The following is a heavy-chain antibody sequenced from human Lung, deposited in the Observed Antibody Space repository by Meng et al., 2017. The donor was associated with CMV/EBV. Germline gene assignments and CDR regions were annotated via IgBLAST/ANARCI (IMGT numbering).Heavy chain of an antibody. J-gene: IGHJ4*02. V-gene: IGHV4-59*01. CDR2: IYSNGNT. Sequence: QVQLQESGPGLVKPSETLSVTCTVSGGYIHNYYWGWIRQPPGKGLEWIGQIYSNGNTNYNPSLGSRVTTSVDTSKSQFSLHLRSVTTEDTAVYFCARAGHFFDYGDFWGPGILVTVSS. D-gene: IGHD3-16*01. CDR3: ARAGHFFDYGDF. CDR1: GGYIHNYY.